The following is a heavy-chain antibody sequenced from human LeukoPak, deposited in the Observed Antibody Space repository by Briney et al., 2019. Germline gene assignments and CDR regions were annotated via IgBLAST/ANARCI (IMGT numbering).Heavy chain of an antibody. D-gene: IGHD2-2*02. CDR2: ISGSGGST. CDR1: ALTFSSYA. V-gene: IGHV3-23*01. CDR3: EKDGEIVVVPAAIPAGY. J-gene: IGHJ4*02. Sequence: PGGSLRLSCAASALTFSSYAIRSVRQAPGKGLEWVSAISGSGGSTYYADSVKGRFTISIDNSKNTLYLQMNSLRAEDTAVYYCEKDGEIVVVPAAIPAGYWGQGTLVTVSS.